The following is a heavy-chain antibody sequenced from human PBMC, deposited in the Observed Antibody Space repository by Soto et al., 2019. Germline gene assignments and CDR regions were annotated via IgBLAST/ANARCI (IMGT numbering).Heavy chain of an antibody. Sequence: SETLSLTCPVSGGSISSVGHYWTWIRQQPGKGLEWIGYIYYSGSTDYNPSLKSRVTISVDRSKNQFSLNLSSVTAADTAVYYCARVSIAAAGYYYYYGMDVWGQGTTVTVSS. CDR2: IYYSGST. CDR3: ARVSIAAAGYYYYYGMDV. J-gene: IGHJ6*02. D-gene: IGHD6-13*01. V-gene: IGHV4-31*03. CDR1: GGSISSVGHY.